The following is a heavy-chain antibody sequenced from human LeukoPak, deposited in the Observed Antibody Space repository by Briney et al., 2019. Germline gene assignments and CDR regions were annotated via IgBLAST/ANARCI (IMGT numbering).Heavy chain of an antibody. CDR3: TRDQTPYY. CDR2: IRSNLYGGTP. Sequence: GGSLGLSCTASGFTFGDYAMTWVRQAPGKGLEWVGFIRSNLYGGTPEYAASVKGRFTISRDDSNSIAYLEMDSLKTDDTAVYYCTRDQTPYYWGQGTLVTVSS. V-gene: IGHV3-49*04. CDR1: GFTFGDYA. J-gene: IGHJ4*02.